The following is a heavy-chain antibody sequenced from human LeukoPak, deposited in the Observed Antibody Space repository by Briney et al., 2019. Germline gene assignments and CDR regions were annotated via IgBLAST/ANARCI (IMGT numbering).Heavy chain of an antibody. V-gene: IGHV1-2*02. J-gene: IGHJ4*02. CDR3: ARGGSGTPRPNFDH. D-gene: IGHD1-26*01. CDR1: GYTFNGYY. CDR2: INPNSGGT. Sequence: ASARVSCKASGYTFNGYYMHWVRQAPGQGLEWMGLINPNSGGTKYAQKFQGRVTMTWDTSISTAYMELSSLRSDDTAVYYCARGGSGTPRPNFDHWGQGNLVTVSS.